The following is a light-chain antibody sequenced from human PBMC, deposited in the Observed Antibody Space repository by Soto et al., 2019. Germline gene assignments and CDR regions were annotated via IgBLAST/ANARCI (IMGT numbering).Light chain of an antibody. CDR3: QQLNTWPII. Sequence: DILLPQSQFFLSASLGDRFTITCLASQGIGTYLAWYQHKAGKAPELLIYAASTLQSGVPSRFSGSGSGTEFTLTISSLQPEDFATYYCQQLNTWPIIFGQGTRLEIK. CDR2: AAS. CDR1: QGIGTY. J-gene: IGKJ5*01. V-gene: IGKV1-9*01.